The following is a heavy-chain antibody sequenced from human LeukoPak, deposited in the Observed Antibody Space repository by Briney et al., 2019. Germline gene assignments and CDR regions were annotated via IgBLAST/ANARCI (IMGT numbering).Heavy chain of an antibody. V-gene: IGHV4-38-2*02. Sequence: PSETLSLTCTVSGYSISSGYYWGWIRQPPGKGLEWIGSIYHSGSTYYNPSLKSRVTISVDRSKNQFSLKLSSVTAADTAVYYCASALGMGDYWGQGTLVTVSS. D-gene: IGHD7-27*01. J-gene: IGHJ4*02. CDR3: ASALGMGDY. CDR1: GYSISSGYY. CDR2: IYHSGST.